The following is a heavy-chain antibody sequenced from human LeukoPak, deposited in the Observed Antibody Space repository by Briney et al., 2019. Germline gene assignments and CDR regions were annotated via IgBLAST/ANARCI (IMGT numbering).Heavy chain of an antibody. CDR1: GGSISSYY. Sequence: PSETPSLTCTVSGGSISSYYWSWIRQPPGKGLEWIGYIYYSGSTNYNPSLKSRVTISVDTSKNQFSLKLSSVTAADTAVYFCARRSIAAAATLDYWGQGILVTVSS. CDR3: ARRSIAAAATLDY. CDR2: IYYSGST. J-gene: IGHJ4*02. D-gene: IGHD6-13*01. V-gene: IGHV4-59*08.